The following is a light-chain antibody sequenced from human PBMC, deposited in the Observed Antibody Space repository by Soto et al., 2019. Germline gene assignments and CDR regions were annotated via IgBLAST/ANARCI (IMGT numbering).Light chain of an antibody. Sequence: QSALTQPASVSGSPGQSITISCTGTSSDVGGYNYVSWYQQHPGKAPKLMIYDVSNRPSGVSNRFSGSKSGNTASLTISGLQAEDEADYYCSSYTSSDPQGYVFGTGTSSPS. J-gene: IGLJ1*01. CDR1: SSDVGGYNY. CDR3: SSYTSSDPQGYV. CDR2: DVS. V-gene: IGLV2-14*01.